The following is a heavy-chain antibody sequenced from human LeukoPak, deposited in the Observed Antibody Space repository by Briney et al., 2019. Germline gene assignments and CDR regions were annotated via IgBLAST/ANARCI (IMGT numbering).Heavy chain of an antibody. Sequence: GASVKVSCKASGHSFTSYDINWVRQATGQGLEWIGWMNPNSGDADYTQKFKGRVTFTRDTSTRTAYMELSSLGSEDTAVYYCARSNFGGNVHFDYWGQGSLVTVSS. CDR1: GHSFTSYD. V-gene: IGHV1-8*02. D-gene: IGHD4-23*01. CDR2: MNPNSGDA. CDR3: ARSNFGGNVHFDY. J-gene: IGHJ4*02.